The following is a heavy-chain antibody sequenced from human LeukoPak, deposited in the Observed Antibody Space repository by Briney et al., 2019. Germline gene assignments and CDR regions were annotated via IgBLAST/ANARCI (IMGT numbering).Heavy chain of an antibody. D-gene: IGHD1-26*01. CDR3: VRDTGGSGSYPDY. J-gene: IGHJ4*02. Sequence: GGSLRLSCAASGFTFSNYWMTWVRQAPGKGLEWVANIKQDGSERYYVDSVRGRFTISRDNAKNSGYLQVNSLRVEDTAMYYCVRDTGGSGSYPDYWGQGVLVTVSS. CDR2: IKQDGSER. V-gene: IGHV3-7*01. CDR1: GFTFSNYW.